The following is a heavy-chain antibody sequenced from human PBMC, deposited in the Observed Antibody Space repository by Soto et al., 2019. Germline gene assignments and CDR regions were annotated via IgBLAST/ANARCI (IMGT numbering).Heavy chain of an antibody. CDR3: ARDRGIFWSGARNWLDP. V-gene: IGHV1-18*04. CDR2: ISAYNGNT. CDR1: GYTFTSYG. J-gene: IGHJ5*02. Sequence: QVPLVQSGAEVKKPGASVKVSCKASGYTFTSYGISWVRQAPGQGLEWMGWISAYNGNTNYAQKLQGGVTMTTDTSTSTAYMEPRSLRSDDTAVYYCARDRGIFWSGARNWLDPWGQGTLVTVSS. D-gene: IGHD3-3*01.